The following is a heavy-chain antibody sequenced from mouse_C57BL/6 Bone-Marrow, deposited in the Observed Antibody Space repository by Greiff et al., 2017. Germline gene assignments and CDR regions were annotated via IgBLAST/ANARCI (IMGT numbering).Heavy chain of an antibody. D-gene: IGHD2-1*01. V-gene: IGHV1-72*01. CDR3: ARYPIYYGFDY. Sequence: QVQLQQSGAELVKPGASVKLSGRASGYPFPTSWRHWVRQRPGRGLEWIGRFDPNSGGTKYNEKFKSKATLTVDKPSSTAYMQLSSLTSEDSAVYYCARYPIYYGFDYWGQGTTLTVSS. CDR2: FDPNSGGT. CDR1: GYPFPTSW. J-gene: IGHJ2*01.